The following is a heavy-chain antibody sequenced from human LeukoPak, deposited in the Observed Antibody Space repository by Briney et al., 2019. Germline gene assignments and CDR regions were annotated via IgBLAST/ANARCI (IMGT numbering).Heavy chain of an antibody. CDR1: GYSFTSYW. CDR2: IYPGDYDT. D-gene: IGHD2-2*01. CDR3: ARQGCCSTSCYDFDY. V-gene: IGHV5-51*01. Sequence: KLGESLKISCKGSGYSFTSYWIGWGRQMPGKGLEWVGIIYPGDYDTRYSPSFQGQVTISADKSISTAYLQWSSLKASDTAMYYCARQGCCSTSCYDFDYWGQGTLVTVSS. J-gene: IGHJ4*02.